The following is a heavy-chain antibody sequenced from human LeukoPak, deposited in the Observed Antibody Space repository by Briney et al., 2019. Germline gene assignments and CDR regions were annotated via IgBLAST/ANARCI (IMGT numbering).Heavy chain of an antibody. J-gene: IGHJ4*02. V-gene: IGHV3-21*04. CDR2: ISSSSNYI. D-gene: IGHD3-10*01. Sequence: GGSLRLSCAASGFTFSSYSMNWVRQAPGKGLEWVSSISSSSNYIYYADSVKGRFTISRDNAKNSLYLEMNSLRTEDTALYYCAKDGSYGAGSYYYFDYWGQGTLVTVSS. CDR3: AKDGSYGAGSYYYFDY. CDR1: GFTFSSYS.